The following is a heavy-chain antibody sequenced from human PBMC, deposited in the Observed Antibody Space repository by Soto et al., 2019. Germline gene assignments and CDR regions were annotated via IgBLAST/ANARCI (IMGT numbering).Heavy chain of an antibody. CDR3: ARGTYFDY. V-gene: IGHV1-18*01. CDR2: ISANNDHT. Sequence: QVQLVQSGAEVKKPGASVKVSCKASGYTLNTYGITWVRQAPGQGLEWMGWISANNDHTNYPQKLQGRVTMTTDTPTGTHDVELGRLTSDDAAVYYCARGTYFDYWGQGPLVTVSS. CDR1: GYTLNTYG. J-gene: IGHJ4*02.